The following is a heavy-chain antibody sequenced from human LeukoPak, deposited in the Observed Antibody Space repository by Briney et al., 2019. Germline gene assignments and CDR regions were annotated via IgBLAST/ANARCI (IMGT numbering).Heavy chain of an antibody. CDR1: GFTFSSYA. CDR2: ISGSGGST. J-gene: IGHJ4*02. Sequence: HPGGSLRLSCAASGFTFSSYAMSWVRQAPGKGLEWVSAISGSGGSTYFADSVKGRSTISRDNTKNTLSLQMNSLRAEDTAVYYCAKDRNWLRPYCFDYWGQGTLVTVSS. V-gene: IGHV3-23*01. D-gene: IGHD5-12*01. CDR3: AKDRNWLRPYCFDY.